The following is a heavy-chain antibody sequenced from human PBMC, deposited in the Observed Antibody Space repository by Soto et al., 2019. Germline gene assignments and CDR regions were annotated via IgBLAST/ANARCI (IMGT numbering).Heavy chain of an antibody. V-gene: IGHV3-30-3*01. J-gene: IGHJ5*02. CDR1: GFIFSSYA. CDR2: ISYDGSSK. Sequence: QVQLVESGGGVVQPGRSLRLSCAASGFIFSSYAMHWVRQAPGKGLEWVAVISYDGSSKYYADSVKGRFTISRDNSKNTLSLPMNSLRAEDTAGYYCTRADPTVTLSVFDPWGQGTLVTVSS. CDR3: TRADPTVTLSVFDP. D-gene: IGHD4-17*01.